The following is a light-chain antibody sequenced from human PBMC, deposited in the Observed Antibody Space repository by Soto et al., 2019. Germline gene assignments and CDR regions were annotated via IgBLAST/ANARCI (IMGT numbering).Light chain of an antibody. CDR1: SSDVGGYNY. V-gene: IGLV2-14*01. J-gene: IGLJ1*01. CDR2: GVT. CDR3: SSYTSASTLLYL. Sequence: QSALTQPASVSGSPGQSITISCTGISSDVGGYNYVSWYQQHPGIAPKLLIYGVTNRPSGVSPRFSGSKSGNTASLTISGLQAEDEADYHCSSYTSASTLLYLFGTGTKVTVL.